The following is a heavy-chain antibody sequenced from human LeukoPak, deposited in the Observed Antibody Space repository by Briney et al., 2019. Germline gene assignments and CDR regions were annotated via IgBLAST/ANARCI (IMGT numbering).Heavy chain of an antibody. CDR2: ISDTGFTT. CDR1: GFIINDYY. V-gene: IGHV3-11*04. Sequence: GGSLRLSCAASGFIINDYYMTWIRQTPGKGLEWISDISDTGFTTYYADSVKGRFTISRDNAKNSLYLQMNSLRAEDTAVYYCARRLRRNYFDYWGQGTLVTVSS. CDR3: ARRLRRNYFDY. D-gene: IGHD4-17*01. J-gene: IGHJ4*02.